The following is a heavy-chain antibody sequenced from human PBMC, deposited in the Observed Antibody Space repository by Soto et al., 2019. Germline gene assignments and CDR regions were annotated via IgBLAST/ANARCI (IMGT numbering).Heavy chain of an antibody. V-gene: IGHV3-48*03. Sequence: EVHLVNSGGGLVQPGGSLRLSCAASGFTLSSYEMNWVRQAPGKGLEWVSHISSSGRTIYYADSVKGRFTISRDNARNSLYLQMNSLRAEDTAVYYCARDAHDFWSGYSHLHYYYGMDVWGQGTTVTVSS. CDR3: ARDAHDFWSGYSHLHYYYGMDV. CDR2: ISSSGRTI. D-gene: IGHD3-3*01. CDR1: GFTLSSYE. J-gene: IGHJ6*02.